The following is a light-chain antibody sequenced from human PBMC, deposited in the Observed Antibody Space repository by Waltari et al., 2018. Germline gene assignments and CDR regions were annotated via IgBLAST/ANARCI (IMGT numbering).Light chain of an antibody. CDR3: VIYMGDGISV. CDR1: SKSVSTYSY. CDR2: MTY. J-gene: IGLJ3*02. V-gene: IGLV8-61*01. Sequence: QTVVIQEPSFSVSPGGTVTLTCALNSKSVSTYSYPSWYQQTPGQAPRMLIYMTYSRSFGVPDRFSGSILRNKAALTITGARPDDEGTYYCVIYMGDGISVFGGGTKLTVL.